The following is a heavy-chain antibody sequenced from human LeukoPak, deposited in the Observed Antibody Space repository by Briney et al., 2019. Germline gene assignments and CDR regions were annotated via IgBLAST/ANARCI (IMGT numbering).Heavy chain of an antibody. CDR3: ARDYGALPARVPSFDY. J-gene: IGHJ4*02. Sequence: GGSLRLSCAASGFTFSSYSMNWVRQAPGKGLEWVSYISSSSSMIYYADSVKGRFTISRDNAKNSLYLQMKSLRDEDTAIYYCARDYGALPARVPSFDYWGQGTLVTVSS. CDR1: GFTFSSYS. V-gene: IGHV3-48*02. CDR2: ISSSSSMI. D-gene: IGHD4-17*01.